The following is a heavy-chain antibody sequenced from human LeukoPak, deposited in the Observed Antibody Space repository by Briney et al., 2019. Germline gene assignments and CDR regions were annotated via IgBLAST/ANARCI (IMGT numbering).Heavy chain of an antibody. CDR1: GGSFSGYY. V-gene: IGHV4-59*01. CDR3: ARARTVTPRSYFDY. D-gene: IGHD4-17*01. CDR2: IYYSGST. Sequence: SETLSLTCAVYGGSFSGYYWSWIRQPPGKGLEWIGYIYYSGSTNYNPSLKSRVTISVDTSKNQFSLKLSSVTAADTAVYYCARARTVTPRSYFDYWGQGTLVTVSS. J-gene: IGHJ4*02.